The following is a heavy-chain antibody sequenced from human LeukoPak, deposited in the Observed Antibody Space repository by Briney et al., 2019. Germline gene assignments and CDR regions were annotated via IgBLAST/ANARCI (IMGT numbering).Heavy chain of an antibody. D-gene: IGHD2-15*01. CDR2: IRYDGNEK. J-gene: IGHJ4*02. CDR3: AQERDRRGYFDY. V-gene: IGHV3-30*02. CDR1: GFTFMSNA. Sequence: GGSLLRSFSAAGFTFMSNAMHWVRPAPGKGLEWVTFIRYDGNEKYYADSVKGRFTVSRDNSKNTLYLQMNSLRVEDTAVYYCAQERDRRGYFDYWGQGTLVTVSS.